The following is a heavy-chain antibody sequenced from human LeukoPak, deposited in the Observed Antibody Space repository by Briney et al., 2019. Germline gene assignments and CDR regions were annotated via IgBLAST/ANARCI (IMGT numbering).Heavy chain of an antibody. D-gene: IGHD3-22*01. CDR2: INPNSGGT. CDR1: GYTFTGYY. J-gene: IGHJ4*02. Sequence: ASVKVSCKASGYTFTGYYMHWERQAPGQGLEWMGWINPNSGGTNYAQKFQGRVTMTRDTSISTAYMELSRLRSDDTAVYYCARVHDSSGYSDYWGQGTLVTVSS. V-gene: IGHV1-2*02. CDR3: ARVHDSSGYSDY.